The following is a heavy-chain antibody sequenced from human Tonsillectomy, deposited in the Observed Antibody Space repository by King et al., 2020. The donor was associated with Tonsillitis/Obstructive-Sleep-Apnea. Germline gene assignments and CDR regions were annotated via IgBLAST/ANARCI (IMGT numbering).Heavy chain of an antibody. CDR1: GYRFTSYW. Sequence: QLVQSGAEVKKPGESLKISCKGSGYRFTSYWIGWVRQIPGKVLEWMGIIYPGNSDTSYSPSFQGQVTISADKSISTAYLQWSSLKASDTAMYYCARHRDEYSNSNAFDIWGQGTMVTVSS. CDR2: IYPGNSDT. CDR3: ARHRDEYSNSNAFDI. V-gene: IGHV5-51*01. D-gene: IGHD6-6*01. J-gene: IGHJ3*02.